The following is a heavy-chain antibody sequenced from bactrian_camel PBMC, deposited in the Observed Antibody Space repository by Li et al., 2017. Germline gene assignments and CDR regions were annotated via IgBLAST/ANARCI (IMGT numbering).Heavy chain of an antibody. CDR2: IYSGSGST. Sequence: HVQLVESGGGSVQAGGSLRLSCAASGYTYNRNCMAWFRQAPGKEREGVAIIYSGSGSTFYAESVKGRFTISQDNAKNAVYLQMNSLEPEDTAMYYCAADRRYGGSWREIDDWNYWGQGTQVTVS. D-gene: IGHD6*01. V-gene: IGHV3S1*01. CDR3: AADRRYGGSWREIDDWNY. J-gene: IGHJ4*01. CDR1: GYTYNRNC.